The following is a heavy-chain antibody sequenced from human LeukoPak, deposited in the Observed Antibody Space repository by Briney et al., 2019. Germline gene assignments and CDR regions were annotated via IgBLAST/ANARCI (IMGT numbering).Heavy chain of an antibody. J-gene: IGHJ4*02. CDR2: IYYSGST. D-gene: IGHD3-3*01. Sequence: SETLSLTCTVSGGSISSSSYYWGWIRQPPGKGLEWIGSIYYSGSTYYNPSPKSRVTISVDTSKNQFSLKLSSVTAADTAVYYCARRPWSGSTNCFDYWGQGTLVTVSS. CDR3: ARRPWSGSTNCFDY. CDR1: GGSISSSSYY. V-gene: IGHV4-39*01.